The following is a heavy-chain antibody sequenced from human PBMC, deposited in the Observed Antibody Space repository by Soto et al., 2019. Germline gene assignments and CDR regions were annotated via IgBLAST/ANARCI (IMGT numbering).Heavy chain of an antibody. CDR2: IFSNDEK. D-gene: IGHD1-26*01. V-gene: IGHV2-26*01. CDR1: GFSLSNSDVG. CDR3: ARILSLVGDTYYIDH. J-gene: IGHJ4*02. Sequence: QVTLKESGHVLVKPTETLTLTCAVSGFSLSNSDVGVSWIRQPPGKALEYLAQIFSNDEKSYSTSLKSRFTISKDTSKSQVVLTMTDMDPADTGTYYCARILSLVGDTYYIDHCSQGSLVTVSA.